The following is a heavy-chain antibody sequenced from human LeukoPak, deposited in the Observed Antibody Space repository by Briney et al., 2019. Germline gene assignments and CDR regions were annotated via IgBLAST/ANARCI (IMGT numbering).Heavy chain of an antibody. J-gene: IGHJ6*02. CDR2: INYDGSKE. Sequence: GGSLRLSCAASGFTFSRFGMHWVRQAPGKGLEWVTFINYDGSKEYYADSVKGRFTISRDSSKNTLYLQMNSLRAEDTAVYYCARALIDCGGDCYSHYYYYGMDVWGQGTTVTVSS. D-gene: IGHD2-21*02. CDR3: ARALIDCGGDCYSHYYYYGMDV. V-gene: IGHV3-30*02. CDR1: GFTFSRFG.